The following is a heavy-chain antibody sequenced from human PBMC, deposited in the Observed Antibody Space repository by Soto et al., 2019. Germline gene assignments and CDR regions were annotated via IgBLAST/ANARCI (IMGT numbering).Heavy chain of an antibody. V-gene: IGHV1-46*01. Sequence: ASVKVSCKASGYTFTSYYMHWVRQAPGQGLEWMGIINPGGGSTSYSQKFQGRVTMTRDTSTSTVYMELSRLRSEDTAVFYCARDRTTSSTRRFDYWGKGTLVTVFS. J-gene: IGHJ4*02. CDR2: INPGGGST. CDR1: GYTFTSYY. D-gene: IGHD4-17*01. CDR3: ARDRTTSSTRRFDY.